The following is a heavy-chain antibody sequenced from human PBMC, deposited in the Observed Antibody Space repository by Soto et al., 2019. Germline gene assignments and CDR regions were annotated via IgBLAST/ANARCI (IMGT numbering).Heavy chain of an antibody. V-gene: IGHV1-18*01. CDR3: ARGSAAADTGEGFDL. CDR1: GYTFTNYV. J-gene: IGHJ3*01. CDR2: ISAYIGNT. D-gene: IGHD6-13*01. Sequence: QVQLVQSGAEVKKPGASVKVSCKASGYTFTNYVISWVRQAPGQGLQWMGWISAYIGNTNYAQKLQGRVTMTTDTSTSTAYMELRSLRSDDTAVYYCARGSAAADTGEGFDLWGQGTMVTVSS.